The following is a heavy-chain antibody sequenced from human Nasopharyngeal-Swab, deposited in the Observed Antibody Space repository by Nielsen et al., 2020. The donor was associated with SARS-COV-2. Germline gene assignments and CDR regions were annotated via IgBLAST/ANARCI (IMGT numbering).Heavy chain of an antibody. V-gene: IGHV3-30*18. CDR3: AKDVHGDYGGIDY. Sequence: GESLKISCAASGFTFSSYGMHWVHQAPGKGLEWVAVISYDGSNKYYADSVKGRFTISRDNSKNTLYLQMNSLRVDDTAVYYCAKDVHGDYGGIDYWGQGILVTVSS. J-gene: IGHJ4*02. CDR2: ISYDGSNK. D-gene: IGHD4-17*01. CDR1: GFTFSSYG.